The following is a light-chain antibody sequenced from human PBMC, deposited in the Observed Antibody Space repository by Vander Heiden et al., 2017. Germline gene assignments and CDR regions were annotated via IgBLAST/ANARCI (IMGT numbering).Light chain of an antibody. V-gene: IGKV3-15*01. Sequence: IVMTQSPATLSVSPGERATLSCRASQSVSSNLAWYQQKPGQAPRLLIYSASTRATGIPARFSGSGSGTEFTLTISSLQSEDFAVYYCQQYHNLPRTFGQGTKVEIK. CDR1: QSVSSN. J-gene: IGKJ1*01. CDR2: SAS. CDR3: QQYHNLPRT.